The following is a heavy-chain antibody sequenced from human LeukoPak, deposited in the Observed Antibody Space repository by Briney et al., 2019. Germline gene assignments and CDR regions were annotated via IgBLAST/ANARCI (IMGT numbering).Heavy chain of an antibody. CDR1: GFTVSSTY. Sequence: GGSLRLSCAGPGFTVSSTYMSWVRQAPGKGLEWVSVMYSGGSRYYADSVKGRFTISRDKSNNTLYLQMNSLRAEDTAVYYCARDSPYYYMDVWGKGTTVTVSS. J-gene: IGHJ6*03. CDR3: ARDSPYYYMDV. V-gene: IGHV3-53*01. CDR2: MYSGGSR.